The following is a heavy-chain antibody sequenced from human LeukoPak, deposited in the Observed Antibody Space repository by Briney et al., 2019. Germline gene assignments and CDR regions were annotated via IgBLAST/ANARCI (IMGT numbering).Heavy chain of an antibody. Sequence: ASVKVSCKASGYTFTSYDINWVRQATGQGLEWMGWMNPNSGNTGYAQKFQGRATMTRNTSISTAYMELSSLRSEDTAVYYCASTCSGGSCPPYYYGMDVWGQGTTVTVSS. J-gene: IGHJ6*02. CDR3: ASTCSGGSCPPYYYGMDV. CDR2: MNPNSGNT. V-gene: IGHV1-8*01. D-gene: IGHD2-15*01. CDR1: GYTFTSYD.